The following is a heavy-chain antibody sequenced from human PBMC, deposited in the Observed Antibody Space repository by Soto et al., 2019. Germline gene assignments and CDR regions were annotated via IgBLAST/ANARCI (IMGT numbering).Heavy chain of an antibody. Sequence: SQTLSLTCAISGDSVSSNSAAWNWIRQSPSRGLEWPGRTYYRSKWYNDYAVSVKSRITINPDTSKNQFSLQLNSVTPEDTAVYYCAREGYCSGGSCYSPDYYYGMDVWGQGTTVTVSS. CDR3: AREGYCSGGSCYSPDYYYGMDV. CDR1: GDSVSSNSAA. J-gene: IGHJ6*02. D-gene: IGHD2-15*01. V-gene: IGHV6-1*01. CDR2: TYYRSKWYN.